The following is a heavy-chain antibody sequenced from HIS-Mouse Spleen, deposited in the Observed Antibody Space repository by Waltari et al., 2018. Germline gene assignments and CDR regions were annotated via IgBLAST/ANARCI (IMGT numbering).Heavy chain of an antibody. J-gene: IGHJ4*02. CDR3: ARDHSGWYFDY. CDR1: GFTFGSYA. CDR2: ISYDGSNK. V-gene: IGHV3-30-3*01. Sequence: QVQLVASGGGVVQPGRSLRLSWAASGFTFGSYAMHWVRQAPGKGLEWVAVISYDGSNKYYADSVKGRFTISRDNSKNTLYLQMNSLRAEDTAVYYCARDHSGWYFDYWGQGTLVTVSS. D-gene: IGHD6-19*01.